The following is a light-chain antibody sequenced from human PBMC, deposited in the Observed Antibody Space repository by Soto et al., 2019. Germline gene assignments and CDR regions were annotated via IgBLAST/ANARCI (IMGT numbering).Light chain of an antibody. CDR3: QQRSNWPQT. CDR2: DAS. J-gene: IGKJ1*01. V-gene: IGKV3-11*01. Sequence: EIVLTQSPATLSLSPGERATLSCRASQSVSRSLAWYQQKSGQAPRLLIYDASNRATGIPTRFSGSGSGTDFTLTISSLEPEDFAVYYSQQRSNWPQTFGQGTKVEIK. CDR1: QSVSRS.